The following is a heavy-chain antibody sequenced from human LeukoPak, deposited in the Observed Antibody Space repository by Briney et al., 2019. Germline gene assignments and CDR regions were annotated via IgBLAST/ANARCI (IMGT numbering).Heavy chain of an antibody. D-gene: IGHD5-18*01. CDR2: IIPIFGTA. V-gene: IGHV1-69*13. Sequence: ASVKVSCKASGGTFSSYAISWVRQAPGQGLEWMGGIIPIFGTANYAQKFQGRVTITADESTSTAYMELSSLRSEDTAVYYCASARGYSYGLEDYWGQGTLVTVSS. CDR1: GGTFSSYA. CDR3: ASARGYSYGLEDY. J-gene: IGHJ4*02.